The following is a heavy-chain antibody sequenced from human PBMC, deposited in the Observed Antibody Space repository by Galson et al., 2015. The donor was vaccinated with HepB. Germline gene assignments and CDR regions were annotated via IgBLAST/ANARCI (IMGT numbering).Heavy chain of an antibody. D-gene: IGHD6-19*01. CDR3: ARVRYNSAWYAWY. CDR1: GFTFSDYY. V-gene: IGHV3-11*06. J-gene: IGHJ4*02. CDR2: ISGTSSYI. Sequence: SLRLSCAASGFTFSDYYMSWLRQAPGKGLEWVSYISGTSSYIKYADSVKGRFIISRDNAQKSLYLQMNSLRAEDTAVYYCARVRYNSAWYAWYWGQGSLVTVSS.